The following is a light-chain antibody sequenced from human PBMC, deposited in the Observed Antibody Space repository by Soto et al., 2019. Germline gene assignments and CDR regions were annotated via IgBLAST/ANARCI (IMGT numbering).Light chain of an antibody. Sequence: IQISESPSSLSASVGDRVRITCRASQSISSYLNWYQQKPGKAPKLLIYGASSLQSGVPSRFSGSGSGTDFTLTISSLQPEDFATYYCQQSYSSPPAFGQGTRLEI. CDR2: GAS. V-gene: IGKV1-39*01. CDR3: QQSYSSPPA. J-gene: IGKJ5*01. CDR1: QSISSY.